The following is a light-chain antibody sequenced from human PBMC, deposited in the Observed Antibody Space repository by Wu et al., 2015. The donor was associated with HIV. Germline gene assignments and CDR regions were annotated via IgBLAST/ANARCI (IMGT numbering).Light chain of an antibody. CDR1: QSVSRN. Sequence: IVMTQSPGTLSVSPGERATLTCRASQSVSRNLAWYQQKPGQAPRLLMYGASTRATGIPARFSGSESRTEFTLTISSLQSEDFVVYHCHQYNNWPWTFGQGTKVDIK. CDR3: HQYNNWPWT. CDR2: GAS. V-gene: IGKV3-15*01. J-gene: IGKJ1*01.